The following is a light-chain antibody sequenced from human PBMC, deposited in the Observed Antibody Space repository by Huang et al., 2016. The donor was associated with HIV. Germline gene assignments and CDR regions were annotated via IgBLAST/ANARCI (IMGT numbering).Light chain of an antibody. CDR1: QSVSSSY. Sequence: EIVLTQSPGTLSLSPGERATLSCRASQSVSSSYLAGYQQKPGQAPRLLIYGESSRATGIPDRFSGSGSGTDFTLTISRLEPEDFAVYYCQQYGSSPRSFGQGTKVEIK. J-gene: IGKJ1*01. CDR3: QQYGSSPRS. CDR2: GES. V-gene: IGKV3-20*01.